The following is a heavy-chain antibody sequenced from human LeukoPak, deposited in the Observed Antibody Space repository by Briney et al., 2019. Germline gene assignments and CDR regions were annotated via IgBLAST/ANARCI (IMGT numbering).Heavy chain of an antibody. Sequence: ASVKVSCKAPVGTFSSYAISWVRQAPGQGLEWMGRIIPILGIANYAQKFQGRVTITADKSTSTAYMELSSLRSEDTAVYYCAREGGSDYGAFDIWGQGTMVTVSS. CDR3: AREGGSDYGAFDI. CDR1: VGTFSSYA. V-gene: IGHV1-69*04. D-gene: IGHD4-17*01. J-gene: IGHJ3*02. CDR2: IIPILGIA.